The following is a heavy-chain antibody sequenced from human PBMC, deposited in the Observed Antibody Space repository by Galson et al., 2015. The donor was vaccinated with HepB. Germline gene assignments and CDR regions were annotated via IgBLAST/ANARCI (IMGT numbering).Heavy chain of an antibody. Sequence: SVKVSCKVSGYTFTTNCIRWVRQAPGQGLEWMGCISAKSGNTKYAQNLQGRVTMTRDTSTSTAYLELRSLRSDDTAAYYCAKDRDYPFDYWGQGTLVTVSS. CDR1: GYTFTTNC. CDR2: ISAKSGNT. D-gene: IGHD4/OR15-4a*01. V-gene: IGHV1-18*04. J-gene: IGHJ4*02. CDR3: AKDRDYPFDY.